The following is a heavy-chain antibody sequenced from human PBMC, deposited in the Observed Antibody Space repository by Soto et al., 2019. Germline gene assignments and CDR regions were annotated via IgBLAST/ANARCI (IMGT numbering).Heavy chain of an antibody. V-gene: IGHV4-59*01. CDR3: ARDSTCCGLDV. CDR1: GGSMRSYY. D-gene: IGHD2-21*01. CDR2: IFYNEKN. J-gene: IGHJ6*02. Sequence: QVELRESGPGLVKPSETLSLTCNVSGGSMRSYYWTWMRQSPGKGLEWLGNIFYNEKNNLNPSLKSRLSISVDTSKTKFSLMLSSVTAEDTAIYYCARDSTCCGLDVWGQGTTVTVSS.